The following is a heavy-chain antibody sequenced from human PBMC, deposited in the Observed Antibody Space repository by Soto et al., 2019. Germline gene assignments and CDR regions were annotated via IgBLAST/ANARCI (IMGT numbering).Heavy chain of an antibody. J-gene: IGHJ3*02. CDR2: IYHSGST. Sequence: QVQLQESGPGLVKPSGTLSLTCAVSSGSISSSNWWSWVRQPPGKGLEWIGEIYHSGSTNYNPSLKSRVTISVDKSKNQFSLKLSSVTAADTAVYYCARGGFWSGYXARDDALDIWGQGTMVTVSS. D-gene: IGHD3-3*01. CDR3: ARGGFWSGYXARDDALDI. CDR1: SGSISSSNW. V-gene: IGHV4-4*02.